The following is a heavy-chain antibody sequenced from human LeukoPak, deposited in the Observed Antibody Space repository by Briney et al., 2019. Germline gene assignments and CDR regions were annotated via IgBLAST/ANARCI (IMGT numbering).Heavy chain of an antibody. CDR3: ARGYYDSSGYYDAFDI. J-gene: IGHJ3*02. CDR1: GFTFSSYS. D-gene: IGHD3-22*01. V-gene: IGHV3-48*01. CDR2: ISSSSSTI. Sequence: GGSLRLSCAASGFTFSSYSMNWVRQAPGKGLEWVSYISSSSSTIYYADSVKGRLTISRDNAKNSLYLQMNSLRAEDTAVYYCARGYYDSSGYYDAFDIWGQGTMVTVSS.